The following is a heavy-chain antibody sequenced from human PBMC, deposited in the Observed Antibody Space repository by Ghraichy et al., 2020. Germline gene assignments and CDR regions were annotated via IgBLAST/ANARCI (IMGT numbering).Heavy chain of an antibody. J-gene: IGHJ4*02. Sequence: GGSLRLSCAASGFTFSSYAMSWVRQAPGKGLEWVSVIYSGDSRTYYEDSVKGRFTISRDNSKNTLFLQMNSLRAEDTAVYYCAKSISGTSYAYADYWGQGFQVTVTS. CDR3: AKSISGTSYAYADY. CDR2: IYSGDSRT. V-gene: IGHV3-23*03. CDR1: GFTFSSYA. D-gene: IGHD1-20*01.